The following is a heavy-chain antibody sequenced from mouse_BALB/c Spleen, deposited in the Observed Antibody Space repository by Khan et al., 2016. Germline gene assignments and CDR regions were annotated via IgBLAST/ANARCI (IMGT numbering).Heavy chain of an antibody. CDR1: GFNIQDTY. V-gene: IGHV14-3*02. CDR2: IDPPNDNT. D-gene: IGHD1-1*01. Sequence: VQLQQSGAELVKPGASVKLSCTASGFNIQDTYMHWVRQRPEQGLDWIGRIDPPNDNTKYDPKFQDKATITVDTSSNTAYLQLSSLTYEDTAVDYCARMYYGDYWGQGTTLTVSS. CDR3: ARMYYGDY. J-gene: IGHJ2*01.